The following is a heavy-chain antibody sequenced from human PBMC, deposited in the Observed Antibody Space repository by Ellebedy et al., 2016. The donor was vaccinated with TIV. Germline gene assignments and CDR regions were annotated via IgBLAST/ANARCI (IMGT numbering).Heavy chain of an antibody. V-gene: IGHV1-8*01. D-gene: IGHD3-22*01. CDR3: ARASYDSSGTVNDY. CDR2: MNPNSGNT. Sequence: AASVKVSCKASGYTFNSYDVNWVRQATGQGLEWMGWMNPNSGNTGYAQKFRGRVTMTRNTSISTAYMELNSLTSEDTAGYYCARASYDSSGTVNDYWGQGTLVTVSS. J-gene: IGHJ4*02. CDR1: GYTFNSYD.